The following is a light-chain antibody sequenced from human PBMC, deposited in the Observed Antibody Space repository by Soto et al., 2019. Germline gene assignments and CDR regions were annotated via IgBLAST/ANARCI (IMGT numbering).Light chain of an antibody. CDR2: DVS. Sequence: QCALTQAASGSGSPGQSITISCTGTSSDVGGYNYVSWYQQHPGKAPKLMIYDVSNRPSGVSNRFSGSKSGNTASLTISGLQAEDEADYYCSSYTSSSTPYVFGTGTKLTVL. J-gene: IGLJ1*01. CDR3: SSYTSSSTPYV. V-gene: IGLV2-14*01. CDR1: SSDVGGYNY.